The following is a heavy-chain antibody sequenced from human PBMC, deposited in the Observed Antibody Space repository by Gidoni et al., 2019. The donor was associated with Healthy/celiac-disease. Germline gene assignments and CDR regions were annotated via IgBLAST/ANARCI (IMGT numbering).Heavy chain of an antibody. V-gene: IGHV2-5*02. CDR2: IYWDDDK. J-gene: IGHJ4*02. CDR1: GFSLSTSGVG. CDR3: ARYGDYDNYFDY. Sequence: QITLKESGPTLVKPTQTLTLTCTFSGFSLSTSGVGVGWIRQPPGKALEWLALIYWDDDKRYSPSLKSRLTITKDTSKNQVVLTMTNMDPVDTATYYCARYGDYDNYFDYWGQGTLVTVSS. D-gene: IGHD4-17*01.